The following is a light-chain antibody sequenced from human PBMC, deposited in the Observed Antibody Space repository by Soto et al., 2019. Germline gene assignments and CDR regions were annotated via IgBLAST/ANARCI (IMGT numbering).Light chain of an antibody. CDR3: CSYAASYTVL. CDR2: DAS. J-gene: IGLJ3*02. V-gene: IGLV2-11*01. CDR1: SSNVGGYNY. Sequence: QSALTQPRSVSASPGQSVTISCTGTSSNVGGYNYVSWYQQNPGKAPKLMIYDASKRPPGVPDRFSGSKSGNAAFLTISGLQVEDEADYYCCSYAASYTVLFGGGTKVTVL.